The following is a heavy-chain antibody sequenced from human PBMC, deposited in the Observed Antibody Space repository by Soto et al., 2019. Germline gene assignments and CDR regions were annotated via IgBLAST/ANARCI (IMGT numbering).Heavy chain of an antibody. D-gene: IGHD3-16*01. CDR1: GFTFSSYS. CDR2: ISSSSSYI. CDR3: AGDGGQQPSNYYYYGMDV. Sequence: PGGSLRLSCAASGFTFSSYSMNWVRQAPGKGLEWVSSISSSSSYIYYADSVKGRFTISRDNAKNSLYLQMNSLRAEDTAVYYCAGDGGQQPSNYYYYGMDVWGQGTTVTVSS. J-gene: IGHJ6*02. V-gene: IGHV3-21*01.